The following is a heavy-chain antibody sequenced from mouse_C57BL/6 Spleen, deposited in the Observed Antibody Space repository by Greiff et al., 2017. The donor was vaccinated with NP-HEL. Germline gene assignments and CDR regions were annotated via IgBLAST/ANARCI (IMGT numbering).Heavy chain of an antibody. J-gene: IGHJ2*01. Sequence: QVQLKESGAELVRPGSSVKLSCKASGYTFTSYWMHWVKQRPIQGLEWIGNIDPSDSETHYNQKFKDKATLTVDKSSSTAYMQLSSLTSEDSAVYYCARAITTVVAGDYFDYWGQGTTLTVSS. CDR2: IDPSDSET. D-gene: IGHD1-1*01. V-gene: IGHV1-52*01. CDR1: GYTFTSYW. CDR3: ARAITTVVAGDYFDY.